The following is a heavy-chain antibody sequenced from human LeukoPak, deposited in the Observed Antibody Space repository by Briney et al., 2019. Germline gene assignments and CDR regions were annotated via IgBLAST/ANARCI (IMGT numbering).Heavy chain of an antibody. CDR2: VYYSGST. D-gene: IGHD1-26*01. Sequence: SETLSLTCTVFGVSVSSGSYYWSWIRQPPGKGLEWVGHVYYSGSTKYNPSLKSRVTISVDTSKNQFSLKLSSVTAADTAVYYCARDAGRGATFDYWGQGTLVTVSS. CDR3: ARDAGRGATFDY. J-gene: IGHJ4*02. CDR1: GVSVSSGSYY. V-gene: IGHV4-61*01.